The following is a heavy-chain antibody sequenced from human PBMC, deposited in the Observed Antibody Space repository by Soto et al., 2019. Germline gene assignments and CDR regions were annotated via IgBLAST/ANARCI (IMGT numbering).Heavy chain of an antibody. Sequence: PGGSLRLSCAASGFTFSTYSMNWVRQAPGKGLEWVADITTSSSFRFYADSLKGRFTISRDDAKNSLYLQMNSLRVEDTGVYYCARDLGVALATLTLDTWGKETLLTVSS. D-gene: IGHD2-15*01. CDR1: GFTFSTYS. V-gene: IGHV3-21*01. J-gene: IGHJ4*02. CDR2: ITTSSSFR. CDR3: ARDLGVALATLTLDT.